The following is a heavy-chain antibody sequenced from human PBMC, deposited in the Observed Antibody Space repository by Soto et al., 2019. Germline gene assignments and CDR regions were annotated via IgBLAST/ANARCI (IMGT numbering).Heavy chain of an antibody. J-gene: IGHJ5*02. Sequence: SETLSLTCTVSAGSIGSDYWSWIRQPPGKGLEWLGNIDYIGNTNYNPSLKSRVTMSIDTSKNRFSLKLASVTTADTAVYYCARMCDNYVNDNWFDPWGQGTLVTVSS. D-gene: IGHD4-4*01. CDR2: IDYIGNT. CDR3: ARMCDNYVNDNWFDP. V-gene: IGHV4-59*01. CDR1: AGSIGSDY.